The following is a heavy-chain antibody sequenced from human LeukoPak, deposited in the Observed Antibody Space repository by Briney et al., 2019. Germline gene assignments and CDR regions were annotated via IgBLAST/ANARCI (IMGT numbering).Heavy chain of an antibody. V-gene: IGHV4-61*02. CDR2: ICTSGST. J-gene: IGHJ4*02. Sequence: SSETLSLTCTVSGGSISSGDYYWSWIRQPPGKGLEWIGRICTSGSTNYNPSLKSRVTISVDTSKNQFSLKLSSVTAADTAVYYCARDRASEDGNYFDYWGQGTLVTVSS. D-gene: IGHD1-26*01. CDR1: GGSISSGDYY. CDR3: ARDRASEDGNYFDY.